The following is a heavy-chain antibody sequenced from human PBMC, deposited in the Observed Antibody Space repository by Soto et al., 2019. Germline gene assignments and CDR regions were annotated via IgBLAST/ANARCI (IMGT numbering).Heavy chain of an antibody. CDR3: ARDYYDSSGYYFDY. CDR1: GGSFSGYY. D-gene: IGHD3-22*01. CDR2: INHSGST. V-gene: IGHV4-34*01. J-gene: IGHJ4*02. Sequence: SETLSLTCAVYGGSFSGYYWTWIRQPPGTGLEWIGEINHSGSTNYNPSLKSRVTISVDTSKNQFSLKLSSVTAADTAVYYCARDYYDSSGYYFDYWGQGTLVTVSS.